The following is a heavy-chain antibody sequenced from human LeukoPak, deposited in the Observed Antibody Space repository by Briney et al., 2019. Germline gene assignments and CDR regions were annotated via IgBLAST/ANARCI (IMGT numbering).Heavy chain of an antibody. CDR1: GFTFSSYG. Sequence: PGGSLRLSCAASGFTFSSYGMHWVRQAPGKGLEWVAVIWYDGSNKYYADSVKGRFTISRDNSKNTLYLQMNSLRAEDTAVYYCARAPIFGYSGYDLSMAFDIWGQGTMVTVSS. J-gene: IGHJ3*02. CDR2: IWYDGSNK. V-gene: IGHV3-33*01. CDR3: ARAPIFGYSGYDLSMAFDI. D-gene: IGHD5-12*01.